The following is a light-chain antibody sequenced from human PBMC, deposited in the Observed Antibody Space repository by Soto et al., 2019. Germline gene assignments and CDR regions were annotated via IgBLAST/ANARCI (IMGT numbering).Light chain of an antibody. Sequence: QSVLTQPPSVSGAPGQTITISCTGSSSNIGAGYDVHWYQQLPGRAPKLLIYGNNNRPSGVPDRFSGSKSGTSVSLAISGLKVEDEADYYCCSSGGSPTYVFGTGTKLTVL. CDR2: GNN. CDR1: SSNIGAGYD. CDR3: CSSGGSPTYV. J-gene: IGLJ1*01. V-gene: IGLV1-40*01.